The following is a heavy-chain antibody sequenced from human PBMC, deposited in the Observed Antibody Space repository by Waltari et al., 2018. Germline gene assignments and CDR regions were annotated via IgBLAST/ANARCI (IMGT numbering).Heavy chain of an antibody. V-gene: IGHV3-11*06. D-gene: IGHD3-16*01. CDR1: GFTLSDSY. J-gene: IGHJ4*02. Sequence: VHLVESGGGLVKPGGSLRLSCAASGFTLSDSYMRWIRQAQGRGLEWISYISATSSFKDYADSVNGRFTISRDNADNSLYLEMRGLRAEDTAVYYCAGGGWGRDALAYWGQGTLVTVSS. CDR3: AGGGWGRDALAY. CDR2: ISATSSFK.